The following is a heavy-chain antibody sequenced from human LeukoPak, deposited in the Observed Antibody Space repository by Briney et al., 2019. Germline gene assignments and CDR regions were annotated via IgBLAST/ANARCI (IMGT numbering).Heavy chain of an antibody. D-gene: IGHD5-12*01. V-gene: IGHV3-23*01. J-gene: IGHJ4*02. CDR1: GGSVSSGSYY. CDR2: ISSTGGTT. CDR3: AYRGLRNPSDY. Sequence: ETLSLTCTVSGGSVSSGSYYWSWIRQPPGKGLEWVSAISSTGGTTFYADSVKGRFTISRDNSKNTLYLQLNSLRAEDTAVYYCAYRGLRNPSDYWGQGTLVTVSS.